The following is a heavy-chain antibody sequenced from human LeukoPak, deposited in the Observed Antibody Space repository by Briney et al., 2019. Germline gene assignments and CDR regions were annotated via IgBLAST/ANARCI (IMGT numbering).Heavy chain of an antibody. V-gene: IGHV3-66*01. CDR3: ARDYSSGGFGWFDP. CDR1: GFTVSSNY. J-gene: IGHJ5*02. D-gene: IGHD2-15*01. CDR2: IYSGGST. Sequence: GGSLRLSCAASGFTVSSNYMSWVRQAPGKGLEWVSVIYSGGSTYYADSVKGRFTISRDNSKNTLYLQMNSLRAEDTAVYYCARDYSSGGFGWFDPWGQGTLVTVSS.